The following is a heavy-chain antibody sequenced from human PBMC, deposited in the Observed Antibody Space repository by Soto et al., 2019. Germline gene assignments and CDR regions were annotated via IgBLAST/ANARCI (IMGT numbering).Heavy chain of an antibody. CDR2: ISYDGRSK. CDR1: GSTFSSYN. Sequence: QVQLVESGGGVVQSGKSLTLSCAASGSTFSSYNLHWVRQAPGKGLEWVAVISYDGRSKYYADFVKGRFTVSRDNSKNSLYLDMNGLKPDDAAVYYCAREPADDAFDIWGQGTMVTVSS. CDR3: AREPADDAFDI. D-gene: IGHD6-25*01. V-gene: IGHV3-30*04. J-gene: IGHJ3*02.